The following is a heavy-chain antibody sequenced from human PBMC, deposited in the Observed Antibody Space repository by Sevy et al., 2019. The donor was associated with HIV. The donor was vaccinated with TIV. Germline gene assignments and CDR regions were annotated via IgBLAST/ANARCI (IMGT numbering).Heavy chain of an antibody. CDR1: GYTFTSYD. CDR2: MNPNSGNT. Sequence: ASVKVSCKASGYTFTSYDINWVRQATGQGLEWMGWMNPNSGNTGYAQKFQGRVTMTRNTSISTAYMELSSLRSEDTAVYSCAGIRSLAAAGTHRGWFDPWGQGTLVTVSS. CDR3: AGIRSLAAAGTHRGWFDP. J-gene: IGHJ5*02. V-gene: IGHV1-8*01. D-gene: IGHD6-13*01.